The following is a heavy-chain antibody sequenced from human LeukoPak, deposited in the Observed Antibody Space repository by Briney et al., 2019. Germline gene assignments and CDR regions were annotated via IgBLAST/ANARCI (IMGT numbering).Heavy chain of an antibody. D-gene: IGHD3-22*01. J-gene: IGHJ4*02. Sequence: GGSLRLSCAASGFTFSSYAMSWVRQAPGKGLEWVSAISGSGGSTYYADSVKGRFTISRDNSENTLYLQMNSLRAEDTAVYFCAKNLGGYYDQPFDYWGQGTLVTVSS. CDR1: GFTFSSYA. CDR3: AKNLGGYYDQPFDY. CDR2: ISGSGGST. V-gene: IGHV3-23*01.